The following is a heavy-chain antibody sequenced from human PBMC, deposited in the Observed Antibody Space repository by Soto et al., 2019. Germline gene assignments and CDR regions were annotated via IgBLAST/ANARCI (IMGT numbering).Heavy chain of an antibody. Sequence: GGSLRLSCAASGFTFSSYGMHWVRQAPGKGLEWVAVIWYDGSNKYYADSVKGRFTISRDNSKNTLYLQMNSLRAEDTAVYYCARGSSGWSSPFDYWGQGTLVTVSS. D-gene: IGHD6-19*01. J-gene: IGHJ4*02. V-gene: IGHV3-33*01. CDR2: IWYDGSNK. CDR3: ARGSSGWSSPFDY. CDR1: GFTFSSYG.